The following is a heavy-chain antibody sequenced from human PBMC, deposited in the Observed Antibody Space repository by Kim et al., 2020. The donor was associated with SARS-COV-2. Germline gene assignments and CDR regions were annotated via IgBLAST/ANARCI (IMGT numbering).Heavy chain of an antibody. D-gene: IGHD6-19*01. V-gene: IGHV3-7*01. Sequence: GGSLRLSCAASGFTFSSVWMHWVRQAPGKGLEWVAVIKQDGSEKYYVDSVKGRFDISRDNAKNSLYLQMNTLSAEDTAVYYCARGSGWIVDYWGQGTLVTVSP. J-gene: IGHJ4*02. CDR3: ARGSGWIVDY. CDR1: GFTFSSVW. CDR2: IKQDGSEK.